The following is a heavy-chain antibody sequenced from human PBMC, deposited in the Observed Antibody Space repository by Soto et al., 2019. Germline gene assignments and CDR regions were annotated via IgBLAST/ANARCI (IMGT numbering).Heavy chain of an antibody. Sequence: EVQLVESGGGLVQPGESLRLSCAASGFNFSPYWMHWVRQAPGKGLEWISHIGGGGFTTIYADSVKGRFTISRDDAKSKLYLQMNSLGSEDTAVYYCARDRGYPDSFDTWGQGTVVTVSS. CDR1: GFNFSPYW. CDR2: IGGGGFTT. D-gene: IGHD3-10*01. J-gene: IGHJ3*02. CDR3: ARDRGYPDSFDT. V-gene: IGHV3-74*01.